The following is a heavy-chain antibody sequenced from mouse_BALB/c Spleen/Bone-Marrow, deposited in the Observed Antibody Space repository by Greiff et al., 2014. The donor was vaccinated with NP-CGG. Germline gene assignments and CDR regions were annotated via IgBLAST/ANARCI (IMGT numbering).Heavy chain of an antibody. D-gene: IGHD1-1*01. CDR2: IDPANGDT. CDR1: GFNIKDTY. Sequence: EVQLQQSGAELAKPGASVKLSCTASGFNIKDTYMHWVKQRPEQGLEWIGRIDPANGDTKYDPKFQGKATITADTSSNTAYLQRSRLTSDDTAVYYCTKPSFYYGSSYWYFDVWGSGTTVTVSS. V-gene: IGHV14-3*02. CDR3: TKPSFYYGSSYWYFDV. J-gene: IGHJ1*01.